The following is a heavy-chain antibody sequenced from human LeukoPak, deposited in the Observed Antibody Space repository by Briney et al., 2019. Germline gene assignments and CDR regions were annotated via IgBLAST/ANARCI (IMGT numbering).Heavy chain of an antibody. J-gene: IGHJ6*03. CDR1: VFTFSGSA. V-gene: IGHV3-73*01. CDR3: TRQEETKWFGQTEYYYYYYMDV. Sequence: GLSLRLSCAASVFTFSGSAMHGVRQASGQGWEWVVRIRCQTSSYACTDAAAVRGRVTDSSDDSKHKAYLQMESRENGHTAVYYCTRQEETKWFGQTEYYYYYYMDVWGKGTTVTVSS. CDR2: IRCQTSSYAC. D-gene: IGHD3-10*01.